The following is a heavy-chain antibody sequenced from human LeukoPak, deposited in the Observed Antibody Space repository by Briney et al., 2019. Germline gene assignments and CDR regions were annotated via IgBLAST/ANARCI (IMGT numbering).Heavy chain of an antibody. Sequence: ASVKVSCKASGYTFSGYYMHWVRQAPGQGLEWMGWINPNSGGTNYAQKFQGRVTMTRDTSISTAYMELSRLRSDDTAVYYCARKYSSGWKLSVFQHWGQGTLVTVSS. D-gene: IGHD6-19*01. V-gene: IGHV1-2*02. CDR3: ARKYSSGWKLSVFQH. J-gene: IGHJ1*01. CDR1: GYTFSGYY. CDR2: INPNSGGT.